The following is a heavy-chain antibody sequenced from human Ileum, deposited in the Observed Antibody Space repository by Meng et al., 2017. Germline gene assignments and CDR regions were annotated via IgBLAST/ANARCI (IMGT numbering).Heavy chain of an antibody. D-gene: IGHD2-15*01. CDR1: GGYINSYVW. J-gene: IGHJ4*02. CDR3: VRNDYCSGGTCYPHFDY. Sequence: QVQLKESGPGLVKPSGTLSLTCAVSGGYINSYVWWSWVRQAPGKGLEWIGEIYPGGSINYNPSLKSRVTISADTSKNQFSLSLDSVTAADTAVYYCVRNDYCSGGTCYPHFDYWGQGTLVTVSS. CDR2: IYPGGSI. V-gene: IGHV4-4*02.